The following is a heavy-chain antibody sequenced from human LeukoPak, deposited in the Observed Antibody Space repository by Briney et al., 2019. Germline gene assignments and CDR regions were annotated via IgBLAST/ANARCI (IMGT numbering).Heavy chain of an antibody. J-gene: IGHJ6*03. Sequence: SETLSLTCAVYGGSFSGYYWSWIRQPPGKGLEWMGEINHSGSTNYNPSLKSRVTISVDTSKNQFSLKLSSVTAADTAVYYCARGKVWNYYYYYYYMDVWGKGTTVTVSS. CDR3: ARGKVWNYYYYYYYMDV. D-gene: IGHD1-7*01. V-gene: IGHV4-34*01. CDR2: INHSGST. CDR1: GGSFSGYY.